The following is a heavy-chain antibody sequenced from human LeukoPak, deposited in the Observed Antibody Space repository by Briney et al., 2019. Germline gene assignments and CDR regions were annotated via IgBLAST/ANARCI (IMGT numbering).Heavy chain of an antibody. V-gene: IGHV4-39*07. CDR3: ARDFSSSSTVYYYYYMDV. J-gene: IGHJ6*03. CDR1: GGSISSRPYY. D-gene: IGHD6-6*01. CDR2: ISYSGTT. Sequence: MSSETLSLTCTVSGGSISSRPYYWGWVRQPPGKGLEWIGTISYSGTTCYSPSLKSRVTISLDTSKNQFSLKLSSVTAADTAIYYCARDFSSSSTVYYYYYMDVWGKGTTVTVSS.